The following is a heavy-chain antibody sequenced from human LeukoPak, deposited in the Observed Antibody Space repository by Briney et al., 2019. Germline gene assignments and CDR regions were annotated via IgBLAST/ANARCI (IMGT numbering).Heavy chain of an antibody. D-gene: IGHD2-21*02. V-gene: IGHV1-69*04. CDR1: GGTFSSYA. CDR2: IIPILGIA. Sequence: ASVKVSCKAPGGTFSSYAISWVRQAPGQGLEWMGRIIPILGIANYAQKFQGRVTITADKSTSTAYMELSSLRSEDTAVYYCASHKRAYCGGDCYLYYFDYWGQGTLVTVSS. CDR3: ASHKRAYCGGDCYLYYFDY. J-gene: IGHJ4*02.